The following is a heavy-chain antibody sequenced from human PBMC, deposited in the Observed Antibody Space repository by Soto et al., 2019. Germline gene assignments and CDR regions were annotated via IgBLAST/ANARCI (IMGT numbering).Heavy chain of an antibody. CDR2: ISASAGST. Sequence: GGSLRLSCAASGFSFSNFGMSWVRQAPGKGLEWVSSISASAGSTYYADSVKGRFTISRDNSRNTLYLQMDSLRAEDTAVYYCANPPSYYDSSGYYGYYYYGMDVWGQGTTVTVSS. D-gene: IGHD3-22*01. CDR1: GFSFSNFG. CDR3: ANPPSYYDSSGYYGYYYYGMDV. J-gene: IGHJ6*02. V-gene: IGHV3-23*01.